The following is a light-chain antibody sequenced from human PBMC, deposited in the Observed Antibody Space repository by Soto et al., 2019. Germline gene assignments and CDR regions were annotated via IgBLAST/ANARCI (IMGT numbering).Light chain of an antibody. CDR1: QSISNY. CDR3: QQSFSPLWT. J-gene: IGKJ1*01. V-gene: IGKV1-39*01. CDR2: AAS. Sequence: DIQMTQSPSSLSASVGDRVTITCRASQSISNYLNWYQQKPGKAPKLLIYAASSMQSGVPSRFSDGGSETDFTLTISSLQPDDSATYDGQQSFSPLWTFGQGTKVEV.